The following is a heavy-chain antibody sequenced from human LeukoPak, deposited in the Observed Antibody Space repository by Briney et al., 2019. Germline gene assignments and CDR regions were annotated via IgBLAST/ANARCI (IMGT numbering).Heavy chain of an antibody. CDR1: GYTITSYW. Sequence: GESLKISCKGSGYTITSYWIGWVRQMPGKGLEWMGIIYPGDSDTRYSQSFQGQATITADKPISTAYLQWSSLKASDTAMYYCARLSDGYMDYWGQGTLVTVSS. D-gene: IGHD3-16*02. J-gene: IGHJ4*02. CDR2: IYPGDSDT. V-gene: IGHV5-51*01. CDR3: ARLSDGYMDY.